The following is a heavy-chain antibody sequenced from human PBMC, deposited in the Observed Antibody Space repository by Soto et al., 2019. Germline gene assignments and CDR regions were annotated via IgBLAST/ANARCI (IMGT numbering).Heavy chain of an antibody. CDR2: ISISGDDT. J-gene: IGHJ4*02. V-gene: IGHV3-23*01. Sequence: PGGSLRLSCAASGFTFSSYAFSWVRQAPGKGLEWVSAISISGDDTYYADSVKGRFTFSRDNSKNTLYLQMNSLRAEDTAIYYCAKDGVRFLTQVWGQGTLVTVSS. D-gene: IGHD3-3*01. CDR1: GFTFSSYA. CDR3: AKDGVRFLTQV.